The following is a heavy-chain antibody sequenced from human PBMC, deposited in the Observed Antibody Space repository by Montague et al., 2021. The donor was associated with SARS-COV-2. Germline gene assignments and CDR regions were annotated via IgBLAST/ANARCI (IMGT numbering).Heavy chain of an antibody. CDR1: GASVSSSD. CDR3: ARETMTADAFDV. CDR2: IYSVGST. D-gene: IGHD1-14*01. V-gene: IGHV4-59*02. Sequence: SETLSLTCTVSGASVSSSDWGWIRQSPGKGLEWIGYIYSVGSTDYNPSLKSRVTISRDTSKNQFSLKVRSVTAAGTAIYYCARETMTADAFDVWGQGTMVTVSS. J-gene: IGHJ3*01.